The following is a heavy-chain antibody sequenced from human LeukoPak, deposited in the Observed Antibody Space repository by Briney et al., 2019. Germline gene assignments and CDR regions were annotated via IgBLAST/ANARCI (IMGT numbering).Heavy chain of an antibody. Sequence: GGSLRLSCAASGFTFSKYTMNWVRRAPGKGLEWVSPITFSSSYIYYADSVKGRFTISRDDAKNSLYLQMNNLRAEDTAVYYCARDWDTSGWHQFGIDVWGQGTTVTVSS. CDR2: ITFSSSYI. CDR1: GFTFSKYT. CDR3: ARDWDTSGWHQFGIDV. V-gene: IGHV3-21*01. D-gene: IGHD6-19*01. J-gene: IGHJ6*02.